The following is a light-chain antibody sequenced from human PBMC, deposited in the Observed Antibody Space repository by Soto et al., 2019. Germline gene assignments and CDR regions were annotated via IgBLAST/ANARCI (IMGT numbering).Light chain of an antibody. CDR2: GAS. CDR1: QSVSSSY. J-gene: IGKJ3*01. Sequence: EIVLTQSPGTLSLSPGERATLSCRASQSVSSSYLAWYQQKPGQAPRLLIYGASSRATGIPDRFSGSGSGTDFTLTISRLEPEDFAVYYSQQYSHSPATFGPGTKVDIK. V-gene: IGKV3-20*01. CDR3: QQYSHSPAT.